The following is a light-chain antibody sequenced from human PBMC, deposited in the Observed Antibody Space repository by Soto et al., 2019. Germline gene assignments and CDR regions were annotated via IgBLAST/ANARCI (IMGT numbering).Light chain of an antibody. J-gene: IGLJ7*01. Sequence: QSALTQPASMSGSPGQSITISCTGSSSDVGGYDSVSWYQQHPGKAPKLLIYEVTKRPSGVSNRFSGSKSGNTASLTISGLQADDESDYYCGSYAGGTTLVFGGGTQLTVL. V-gene: IGLV2-14*01. CDR2: EVT. CDR1: SSDVGGYDS. CDR3: GSYAGGTTLV.